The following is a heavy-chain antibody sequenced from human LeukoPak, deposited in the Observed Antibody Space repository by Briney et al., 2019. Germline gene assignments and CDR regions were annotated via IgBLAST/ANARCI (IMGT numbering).Heavy chain of an antibody. Sequence: GGSLRLSCAVPGFTFISYDMNWVRQAPGKGLEWVSSITSSGRYIYYADSVKGRFTISRDNAKSSLYLQMNSLRAEDTAVYYCARDPYSGSYGDYYYYYMDVWGKGTTVTISS. CDR2: ITSSGRYI. D-gene: IGHD1-26*01. V-gene: IGHV3-21*01. CDR1: GFTFISYD. J-gene: IGHJ6*03. CDR3: ARDPYSGSYGDYYYYYMDV.